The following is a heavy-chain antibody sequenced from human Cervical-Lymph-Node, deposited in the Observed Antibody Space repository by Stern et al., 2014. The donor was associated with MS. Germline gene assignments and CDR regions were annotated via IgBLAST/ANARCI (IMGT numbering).Heavy chain of an antibody. J-gene: IGHJ3*02. D-gene: IGHD3-22*01. Sequence: VQLVQSGAEVKKPGESLTLSCKTSGYSFSNFWIGWVRQMPVQGLELMGIIHPGGFDTTYSPSFPGQGPISADESLSHPYPPRRSLKASDTAMYYCVRRGDSGGYDTFDIWGQGTMLIVSS. V-gene: IGHV5-51*01. CDR2: IHPGGFDT. CDR1: GYSFSNFW. CDR3: VRRGDSGGYDTFDI.